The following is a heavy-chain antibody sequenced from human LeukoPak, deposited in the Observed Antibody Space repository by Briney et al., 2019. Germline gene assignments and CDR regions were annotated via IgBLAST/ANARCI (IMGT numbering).Heavy chain of an antibody. CDR2: TSYDGTDT. J-gene: IGHJ5*02. Sequence: PGGSLRLSCAASGFTFSSYGIHWVRQAPGKGLEWVALTSYDGTDTYYADSVKGRFTISRDNTKNTLSLQMNSLRPEDTAVYFCARDRAEEKTWVEFDTWGQGTLVTVSS. V-gene: IGHV3-30*03. CDR1: GFTFSSYG. CDR3: ARDRAEEKTWVEFDT.